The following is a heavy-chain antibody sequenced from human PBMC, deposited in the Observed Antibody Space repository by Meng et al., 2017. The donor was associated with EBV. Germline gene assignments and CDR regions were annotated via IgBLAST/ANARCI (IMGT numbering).Heavy chain of an antibody. J-gene: IGHJ4*02. V-gene: IGHV3-43D*03. CDR1: GFTFDDYA. Sequence: EVQLVESGGVVVQSGGSLRLSCGASGFTFDDYAMHWVRQAPGKGLEWVSLISWDGGSTYYADSVKGRFTISRDNSKNSLYLQMNSLRAEDTALYYCAKGDCSSTSCYGFDYWGQGTLVTVSS. CDR2: ISWDGGST. CDR3: AKGDCSSTSCYGFDY. D-gene: IGHD2-2*01.